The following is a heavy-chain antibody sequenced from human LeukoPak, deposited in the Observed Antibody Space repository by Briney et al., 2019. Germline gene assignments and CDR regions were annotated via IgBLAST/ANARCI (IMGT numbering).Heavy chain of an antibody. CDR3: AKAIVPVVYTTFDY. V-gene: IGHV3-15*01. CDR2: IKSKTDGGTT. CDR1: GFTFSNAW. D-gene: IGHD2-2*01. J-gene: IGHJ4*02. Sequence: KSGGSLRLSCAASGFTFSNAWMSWVRQAPGKGLEWVGRIKSKTDGGTTDYAAPVEGRFTISRDDSKNTLYLQMTSLRVEDTAVYFCAKAIVPVVYTTFDYWGQGTLVTVSS.